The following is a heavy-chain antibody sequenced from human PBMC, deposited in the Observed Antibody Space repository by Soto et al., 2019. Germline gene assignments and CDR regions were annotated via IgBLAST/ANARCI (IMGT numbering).Heavy chain of an antibody. J-gene: IGHJ3*02. CDR1: GFPFDMFN. Sequence: GGSLRLSCVASGFPFDMFNMNWVRQAPGKGLEWVSYISSGGVSIYYADSVKGRFTISRDDAKNSLYLQMNSLRDEDTAVYYCARDRRGVAGTARAFDTWGQGTMVTVSS. D-gene: IGHD6-19*01. CDR2: ISSGGVSI. V-gene: IGHV3-48*02. CDR3: ARDRRGVAGTARAFDT.